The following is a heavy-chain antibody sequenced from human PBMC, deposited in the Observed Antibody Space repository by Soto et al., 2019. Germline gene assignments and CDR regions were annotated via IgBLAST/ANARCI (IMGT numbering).Heavy chain of an antibody. CDR3: ARGGPYGSGSYRYYYMDV. CDR1: GGSFSGYY. CDR2: INHSGST. D-gene: IGHD3-10*01. V-gene: IGHV4-34*01. Sequence: SETLSLTCAVYGGSFSGYYWSWIRQPPGKGLEWIGEINHSGSTNYNPSLKSRVTISVDTSKNQFSLKLSSVTAADTAVYYCARGGPYGSGSYRYYYMDVWGKGTMVTVSS. J-gene: IGHJ6*03.